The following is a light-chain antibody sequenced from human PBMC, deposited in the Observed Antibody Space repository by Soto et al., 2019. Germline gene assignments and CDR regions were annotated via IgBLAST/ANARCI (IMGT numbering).Light chain of an antibody. CDR2: AAS. CDR3: HQRTNGIT. CDR1: ETVRSN. J-gene: IGKJ5*01. V-gene: IGKV3D-15*01. Sequence: RVMTQSPDTLSVSPGERATLSCRASETVRSNLAWYQQQPGQAPRLLIYAASTRATGIPARLIGNGSGTEFTLTIRSLEPEDFAVYYCHQRTNGITFGQGTRLEIK.